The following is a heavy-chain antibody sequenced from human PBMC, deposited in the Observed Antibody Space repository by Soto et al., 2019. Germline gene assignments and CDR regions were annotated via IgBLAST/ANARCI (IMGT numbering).Heavy chain of an antibody. V-gene: IGHV4-30-4*01. J-gene: IGHJ4*02. Sequence: QVQLQESGPGLVEPSQTLSLTCTVSGGSISSGDYCGSWIRQTPGKGLEWIGHIYNRGSTYSNPSLKSRVTISVDTSKHQVSLKLGSVTAADTAVYYCARGPSGDKVDYWGQGTLVTVSS. CDR2: IYNRGST. CDR1: GGSISSGDYC. CDR3: ARGPSGDKVDY. D-gene: IGHD1-26*01.